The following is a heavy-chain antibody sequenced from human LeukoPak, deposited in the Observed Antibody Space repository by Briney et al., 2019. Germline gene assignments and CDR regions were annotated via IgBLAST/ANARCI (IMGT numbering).Heavy chain of an antibody. CDR3: ARIKVGATGIDY. D-gene: IGHD1-26*01. Sequence: QTGGSLRLSCAASGFTFNSYWMHCVRQAPGKGLVWVSRINTDGSHTNYADSVKGRFTFSRDNAKNTLYLQMNSLRAEDTAVYYCARIKVGATGIDYWGQGTLVTVSS. CDR1: GFTFNSYW. V-gene: IGHV3-74*01. CDR2: INTDGSHT. J-gene: IGHJ4*02.